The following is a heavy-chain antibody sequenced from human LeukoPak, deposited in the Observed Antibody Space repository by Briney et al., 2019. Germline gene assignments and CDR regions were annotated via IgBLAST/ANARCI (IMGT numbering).Heavy chain of an antibody. CDR1: GGTFSSYA. CDR2: IIPIFGTA. J-gene: IGHJ6*02. D-gene: IGHD3-3*01. CDR3: ARGTIFGVVSGPSYGMDV. V-gene: IGHV1-69*01. Sequence: EASVKVSCKASGGTFSSYAISWVRQAPGQGLEWMGGIIPIFGTANYAQKFQGRVTITADESTSTAYMELSSLRSEDTAVYYCARGTIFGVVSGPSYGMDVWGQGTTVTVSS.